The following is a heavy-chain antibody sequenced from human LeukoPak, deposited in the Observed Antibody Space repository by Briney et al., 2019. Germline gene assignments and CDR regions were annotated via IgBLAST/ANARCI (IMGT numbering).Heavy chain of an antibody. V-gene: IGHV1-2*02. CDR2: INTNSGGT. Sequence: ASVKLSCKASGYAFTGYYMHRVRQAPGQGLEWMGWINTNSGGTNYEQKFQGRVTMTRATSNCTDYMELRRLSSDDTAVSYCARPSGYGDYHWGQGTLVTVSS. CDR1: GYAFTGYY. J-gene: IGHJ5*02. CDR3: ARPSGYGDYH. D-gene: IGHD3-22*01.